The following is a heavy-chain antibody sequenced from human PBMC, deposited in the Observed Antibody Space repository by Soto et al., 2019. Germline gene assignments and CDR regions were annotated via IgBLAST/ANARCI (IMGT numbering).Heavy chain of an antibody. V-gene: IGHV4-39*01. D-gene: IGHD2-15*01. CDR1: GGSISSSNFY. CDR2: FRFGGST. CDR3: AKDASCYSCGA. Sequence: QLQLQESGPGLVKPSETLSLTCAVSGGSISSSNFYWGWFRQPPGKGLEWIGSFRFGGSTHYNPSLESRVTISVDTSKNQSSLKLRSVTATDTAVYYCAKDASCYSCGAWGQGALVTVSS. J-gene: IGHJ4*02.